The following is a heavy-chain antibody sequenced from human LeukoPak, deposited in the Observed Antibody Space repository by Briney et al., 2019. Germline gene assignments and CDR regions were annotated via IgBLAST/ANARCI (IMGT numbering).Heavy chain of an antibody. J-gene: IGHJ4*02. D-gene: IGHD5-18*01. CDR2: ISAYNGNT. Sequence: ASVKVSCKAFGYTFTSYGISWVRQAPGQGLEWMGWISAYNGNTNYAQKIQGRVTMTTDTSTSTAYMELRSLRSDDTAVYYCARTPSSSILLWSEYYFDYWGQGTLVTVSS. CDR3: ARTPSSSILLWSEYYFDY. CDR1: GYTFTSYG. V-gene: IGHV1-18*04.